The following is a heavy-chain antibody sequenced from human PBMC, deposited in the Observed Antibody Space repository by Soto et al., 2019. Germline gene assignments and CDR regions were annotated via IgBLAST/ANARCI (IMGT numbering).Heavy chain of an antibody. Sequence: PGGSLRLSCAASGFTFSNAWMSWVRQAPGKGLEWVGRIKSKTDGGTTDYAAPVKGRFTISRDDSKNTLYLQMNSLKTEDTAVYYCMVVPAAIVLWNAFDIWGQGTMVTVSS. D-gene: IGHD2-2*02. CDR2: IKSKTDGGTT. CDR1: GFTFSNAW. V-gene: IGHV3-15*01. J-gene: IGHJ3*02. CDR3: MVVPAAIVLWNAFDI.